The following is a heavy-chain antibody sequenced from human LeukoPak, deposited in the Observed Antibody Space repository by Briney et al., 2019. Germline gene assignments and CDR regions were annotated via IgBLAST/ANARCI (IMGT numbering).Heavy chain of an antibody. V-gene: IGHV3-23*01. CDR2: ISDSGGST. J-gene: IGHJ4*02. CDR1: GFTFSSYS. Sequence: PGGSLRPSCAASGFTFSSYSMNWVRQAPGKGLEWVSGISDSGGSTYYADSVKGRFTISTDNSKNTLYLQMNSLRAEDTAVYYCAKGVVWFGELLRVYFDYWGQGTLVTVSS. CDR3: AKGVVWFGELLRVYFDY. D-gene: IGHD3-10*01.